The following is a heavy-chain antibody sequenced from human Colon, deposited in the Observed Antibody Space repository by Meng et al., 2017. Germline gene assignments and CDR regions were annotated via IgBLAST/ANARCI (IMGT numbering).Heavy chain of an antibody. CDR2: ISGSGGST. J-gene: IGHJ4*02. D-gene: IGHD1-26*01. Sequence: GESLKISCAAPGFTFSSYAMSWVRQAPGKGLEWVSAISGSGGSTYYADSVKGRFTISRDNSKNTLYLQMNSLRAEDTAVYYCAKDGQSLGATFDYWGQGTLVTVSS. V-gene: IGHV3-23*01. CDR3: AKDGQSLGATFDY. CDR1: GFTFSSYA.